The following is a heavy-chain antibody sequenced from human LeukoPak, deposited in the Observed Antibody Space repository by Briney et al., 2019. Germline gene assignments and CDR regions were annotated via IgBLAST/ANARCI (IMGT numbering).Heavy chain of an antibody. Sequence: ASVKVSCKASGYTFTSYGISWVRQAPGQGLEWMGWISAYNGNTNYAQKLQGRVTMTTDTSTSTAYMELRSLRSDDTAVYYCARVGSGYCSSTSCYTDYWGQGTLVTVPS. CDR2: ISAYNGNT. J-gene: IGHJ4*02. V-gene: IGHV1-18*01. D-gene: IGHD2-2*02. CDR3: ARVGSGYCSSTSCYTDY. CDR1: GYTFTSYG.